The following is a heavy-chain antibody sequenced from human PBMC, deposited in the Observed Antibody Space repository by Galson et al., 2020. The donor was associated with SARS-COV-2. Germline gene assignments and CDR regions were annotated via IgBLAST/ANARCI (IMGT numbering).Heavy chain of an antibody. Sequence: SLRLSCTASGFTFGDYAMSWVRPAPGKGLQWVGFIISQAYGGTTEYAASVKVRFTISRDDSKSIADLQMHSLITEDTAVYYCTTVYYYDSSGYLVHWGQGTLVTVSS. CDR3: TTVYYYDSSGYLVH. D-gene: IGHD3-22*01. J-gene: IGHJ4*02. CDR1: GFTFGDYA. CDR2: IISQAYGGTT. V-gene: IGHV3-49*04.